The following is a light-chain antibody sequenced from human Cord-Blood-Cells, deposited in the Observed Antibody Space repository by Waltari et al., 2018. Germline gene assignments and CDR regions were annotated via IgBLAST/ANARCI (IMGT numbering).Light chain of an antibody. Sequence: SSELTQDPAVSVALGQTVRITCQGDSLRSYYASWYQQKPGQAPVLVSYGKNNRPSGFPDRFSGSSAGNTASLTITGAQAEDEADYYCNSRDSSGNHYVFGTGTKVTVL. CDR2: GKN. J-gene: IGLJ1*01. CDR1: SLRSYY. CDR3: NSRDSSGNHYV. V-gene: IGLV3-19*01.